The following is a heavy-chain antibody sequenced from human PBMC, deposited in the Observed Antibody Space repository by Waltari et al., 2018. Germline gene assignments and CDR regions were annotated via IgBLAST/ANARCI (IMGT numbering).Heavy chain of an antibody. CDR3: ARGRRSSWYDPTDY. CDR2: MNPNSGNP. Sequence: QVQLVQSGAEVKKPGASVKVSCKASGYTFTSYDINWVRQATGQGLEWMGWMNPNSGNPGYAQKFQGRVTMTRNTSISTAYMELSSLRSEDTAVYYCARGRRSSWYDPTDYWGQGTLVTVSS. J-gene: IGHJ4*02. D-gene: IGHD6-13*01. CDR1: GYTFTSYD. V-gene: IGHV1-8*01.